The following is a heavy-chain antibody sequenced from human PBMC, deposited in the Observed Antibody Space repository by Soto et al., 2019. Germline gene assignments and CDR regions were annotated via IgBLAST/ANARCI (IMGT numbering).Heavy chain of an antibody. D-gene: IGHD2-8*01. V-gene: IGHV4-30-4*01. CDR3: ARLIGNSWLDS. CDR1: GDSISSGSHY. J-gene: IGHJ5*01. Sequence: TSETLSLTCAVSGDSISSGSHYWSWIRQPPGRGLEWIGYIHYTWGTYYNPSLKSRVTISVVTSNNQLSLQLNSVTPDDTAVYYCARLIGNSWLDSWGQGTLVTVSS. CDR2: IHYTWGT.